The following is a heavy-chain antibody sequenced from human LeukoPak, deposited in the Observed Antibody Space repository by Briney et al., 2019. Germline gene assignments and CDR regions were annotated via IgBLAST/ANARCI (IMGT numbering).Heavy chain of an antibody. V-gene: IGHV3-7*01. Sequence: GGSLRLSCAASRFTFSKFWMSWVRQAPGKGLEWVANIKSDGSEKYYVDSVKGRFTISSDTSKNTLYLQMNSLRAEDTAVYYCARDLSPVVRASPMGYWGQGTLVTVSS. CDR1: RFTFSKFW. CDR3: ARDLSPVVRASPMGY. CDR2: IKSDGSEK. D-gene: IGHD3-10*01. J-gene: IGHJ4*02.